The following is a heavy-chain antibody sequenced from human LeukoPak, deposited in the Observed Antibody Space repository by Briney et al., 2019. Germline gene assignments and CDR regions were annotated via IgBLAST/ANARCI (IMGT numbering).Heavy chain of an antibody. CDR2: INPNSGGT. V-gene: IGHV1-2*02. J-gene: IGHJ4*02. CDR3: ARRRIAAAGLDY. Sequence: ASVKASCKASGYTFTGYYMHWVRQAPGQGLEWMGWINPNSGGTNYAQKFQGRVTMTRDTSIGTAYMELSRLRSDDTAVYYCARRRIAAAGLDYWGQGTLVTVSS. CDR1: GYTFTGYY. D-gene: IGHD6-13*01.